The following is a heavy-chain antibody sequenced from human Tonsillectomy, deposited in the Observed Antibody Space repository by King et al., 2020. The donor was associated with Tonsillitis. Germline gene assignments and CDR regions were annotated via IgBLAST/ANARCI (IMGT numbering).Heavy chain of an antibody. V-gene: IGHV5-51*01. CDR1: GYIFTNNW. J-gene: IGHJ4*02. CDR3: ARSSDGGYYFDY. D-gene: IGHD3-10*01. CDR2: IYPGDSDT. Sequence: VQLVESGAEVKKPGESLKISCKTSGYIFTNNWIAWVRQMPGKGLEWVAIIYPGDSDTRYSPSFEGQVTISADTSISTAYLQWSSLKASDTAIFYCARSSDGGYYFDYWGQGTLVTVSS.